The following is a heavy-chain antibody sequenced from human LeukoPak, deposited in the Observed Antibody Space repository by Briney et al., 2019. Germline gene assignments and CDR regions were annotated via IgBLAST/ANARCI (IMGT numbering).Heavy chain of an antibody. CDR3: AMTMVVVGSIDAFDM. J-gene: IGHJ3*02. V-gene: IGHV3-66*02. Sequence: PGGSLRLSCAASGFSVSTNYMSWVPQAPAKRLEWVSIIYNDGSTYYADSVKGRLTISRDNSKNTLYFQMNSLRVEHTAVYYCAMTMVVVGSIDAFDMWGQGTMVTVSS. D-gene: IGHD2-2*01. CDR1: GFSVSTNY. CDR2: IYNDGST.